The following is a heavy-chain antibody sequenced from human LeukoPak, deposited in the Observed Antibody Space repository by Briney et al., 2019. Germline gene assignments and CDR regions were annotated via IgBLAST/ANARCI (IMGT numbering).Heavy chain of an antibody. J-gene: IGHJ5*02. Sequence: PGGSLRLSCAASGFTFSSYSMNWVRQAPGKGLEWVSSISSSSSNIYYGDSVKGRVTISRDNSKNTLYLQLNSLRAEDTAVYYCARSTGYSSRGFDPWGQGTLVTVSS. CDR2: ISSSSSNI. D-gene: IGHD6-19*01. V-gene: IGHV3-21*01. CDR1: GFTFSSYS. CDR3: ARSTGYSSRGFDP.